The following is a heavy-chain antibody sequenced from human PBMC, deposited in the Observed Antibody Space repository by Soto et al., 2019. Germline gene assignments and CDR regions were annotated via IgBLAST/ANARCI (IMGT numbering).Heavy chain of an antibody. V-gene: IGHV4-4*07. Sequence: QVQLQESGPGLVEPPETLSLTCTVSGGSISSYSWNWIRQPAGKGLEWIGRVDTTGGTNYIPSLKSRVTMSVDTSKNQFSLNLRFVTAADTAVYFCAKDDSGAADIWGQGTMVTVS. J-gene: IGHJ3*02. CDR1: GGSISSYS. CDR2: VDTTGGT. CDR3: AKDDSGAADI. D-gene: IGHD3-16*01.